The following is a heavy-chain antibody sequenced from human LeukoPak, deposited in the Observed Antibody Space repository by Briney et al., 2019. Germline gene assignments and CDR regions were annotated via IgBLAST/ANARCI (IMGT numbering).Heavy chain of an antibody. J-gene: IGHJ4*02. CDR3: ANPRPYSSGWYLY. D-gene: IGHD6-19*01. CDR1: GFIFSSYS. V-gene: IGHV3-21*04. Sequence: KSGGSLRLSCAASGFIFSSYSMNWVRQAPGKGLEWVSSISSSSNYIYYVDSVRGRFTISRDNSKNTLYLQMNSLRAEDTAVYYCANPRPYSSGWYLYWGQGTLVTVSS. CDR2: ISSSSNYI.